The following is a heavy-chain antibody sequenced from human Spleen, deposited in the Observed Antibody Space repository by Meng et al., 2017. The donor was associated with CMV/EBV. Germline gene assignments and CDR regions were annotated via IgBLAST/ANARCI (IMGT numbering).Heavy chain of an antibody. V-gene: IGHV3-21*01. D-gene: IGHD6-13*01. J-gene: IGHJ4*02. Sequence: GESLKISCAASGFTFSSYSMNWVRQAPGKGLEWVSSISSSSSYIYYADSVKGRFTISRDNAKNSLYLQMNSLRAEDTAVYYCARDSTNYSSSWYIDYWGQGTLVTVSS. CDR3: ARDSTNYSSSWYIDY. CDR1: GFTFSSYS. CDR2: ISSSSSYI.